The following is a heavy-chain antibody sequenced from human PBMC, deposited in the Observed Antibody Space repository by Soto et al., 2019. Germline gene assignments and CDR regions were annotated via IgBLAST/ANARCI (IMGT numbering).Heavy chain of an antibody. D-gene: IGHD5-12*01. CDR3: ARGREWVEMATIGSDYYYGMDV. CDR1: GYTFTSYG. CDR2: ISAYNGNT. J-gene: IGHJ6*02. Sequence: GASVKVSCKASGYTFTSYGISWVRQAPGQGLEWMGWISAYNGNTNYAQKLQGRVTMTTDTSTSTAYMELRSLRSEDTAVYYCARGREWVEMATIGSDYYYGMDVWGQGTTVTVSS. V-gene: IGHV1-18*01.